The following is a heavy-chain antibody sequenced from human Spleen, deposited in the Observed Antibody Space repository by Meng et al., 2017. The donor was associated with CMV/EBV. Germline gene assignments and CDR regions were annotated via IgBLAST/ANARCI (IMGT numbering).Heavy chain of an antibody. D-gene: IGHD2-2*01. V-gene: IGHV2-26*01. CDR2: IFSNDEK. CDR1: GLSLNNARMG. J-gene: IGHJ6*02. Sequence: YGPTLVKPTETLTMTCTVSGLSLNNARMGVSWIRQPPGKALEWLAHIFSNDEKSYSTSLKSSLTISKDPSKSQVVLTMTNMDPVYTATYYCARVRYCSSISCYYYGMDVWGQGTTVTVSS. CDR3: ARVRYCSSISCYYYGMDV.